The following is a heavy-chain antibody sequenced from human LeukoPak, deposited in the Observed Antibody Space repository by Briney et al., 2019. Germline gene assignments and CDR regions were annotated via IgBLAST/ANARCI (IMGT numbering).Heavy chain of an antibody. D-gene: IGHD2-2*01. CDR2: INWNGGST. Sequence: GGSLRLSCAASGFTLDDYDMSWVRQAPGKGLEWVSGINWNGGSTDYADSVKGRFTISRDNAKNSLYLQMNSLRAEDTALYYCARGYCSSTSCYDGSHFDYWGQGTLVTVSS. CDR1: GFTLDDYD. CDR3: ARGYCSSTSCYDGSHFDY. J-gene: IGHJ4*02. V-gene: IGHV3-20*04.